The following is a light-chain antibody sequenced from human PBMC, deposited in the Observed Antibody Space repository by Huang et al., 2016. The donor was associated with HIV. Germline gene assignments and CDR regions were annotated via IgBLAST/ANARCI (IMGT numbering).Light chain of an antibody. Sequence: EIVLTQSPATLSLSPGDRATLSCRASQSVGIYLAWYQQKPGQAPRLPIFEASNRATGIPDRFSGSGSGTDFTLTIDSLQPDDFAIYYCQQRTKWPPVLTFGGGTRVEIK. V-gene: IGKV3-11*01. J-gene: IGKJ4*01. CDR1: QSVGIY. CDR2: EAS. CDR3: QQRTKWPPVLT.